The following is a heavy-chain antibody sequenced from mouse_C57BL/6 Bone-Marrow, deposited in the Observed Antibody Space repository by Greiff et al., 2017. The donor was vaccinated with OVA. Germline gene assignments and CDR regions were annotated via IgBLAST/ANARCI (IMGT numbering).Heavy chain of an antibody. J-gene: IGHJ4*01. D-gene: IGHD2-14*01. CDR1: GYSITSDY. CDR3: ARSVLQGAYAMDY. Sequence: EVMLVESGPGLAKPSQTLSLTCSVTGYSITSDYWNWIRKFPGNKLEYMGYISYSGSTYYNPSLKSRISITRDTSKNQYYLQLNSVTTEDTATYYCARSVLQGAYAMDYWGQGTSVTVSS. V-gene: IGHV3-8*01. CDR2: ISYSGST.